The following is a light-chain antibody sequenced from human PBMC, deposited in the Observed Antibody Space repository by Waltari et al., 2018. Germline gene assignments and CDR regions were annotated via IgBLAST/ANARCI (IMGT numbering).Light chain of an antibody. CDR3: QHSGSSTWT. CDR2: DAS. J-gene: IGKJ1*01. V-gene: IGKV3-20*01. CDR1: QPVSSTY. Sequence: EIVLTQSPGTLSLSPGERATLSCRATQPVSSTYLAWYQQKPGQAPRLLIYDASSRATGIPDRFSGSGSGTDCTLIISRLEPEDFAVYYCQHSGSSTWTFGQGTKVEIK.